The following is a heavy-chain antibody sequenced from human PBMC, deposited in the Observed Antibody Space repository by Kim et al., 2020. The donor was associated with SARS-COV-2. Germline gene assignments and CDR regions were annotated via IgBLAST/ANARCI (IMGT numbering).Heavy chain of an antibody. CDR3: ARGNDYYDSSGRAYYYYYGMDV. CDR1: GGSFSGYY. CDR2: INHSGST. D-gene: IGHD3-22*01. V-gene: IGHV4-34*01. J-gene: IGHJ6*02. Sequence: SETLSLTCAVYGGSFSGYYWSWIRQPPGKGLEWIGEINHSGSTNYNPSLKSRVTISVDTSKNQFSLKLSSVTAADTAVYYCARGNDYYDSSGRAYYYYYGMDVWGQGTTVTVSS.